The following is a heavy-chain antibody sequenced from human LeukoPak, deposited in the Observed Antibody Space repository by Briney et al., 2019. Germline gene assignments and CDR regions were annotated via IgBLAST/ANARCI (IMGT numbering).Heavy chain of an antibody. Sequence: ASVKVSCKASGYTFTTYGISWVRQAPGQGLEWMGWISTYNGNTNYAQKFQGRVTMTKDTSTSTVYMELRSLRSDDTAVYHCARDYGTGSYFNAWGQGTLVTVSS. CDR3: ARDYGTGSYFNA. V-gene: IGHV1-18*01. D-gene: IGHD3-10*01. CDR1: GYTFTTYG. J-gene: IGHJ4*02. CDR2: ISTYNGNT.